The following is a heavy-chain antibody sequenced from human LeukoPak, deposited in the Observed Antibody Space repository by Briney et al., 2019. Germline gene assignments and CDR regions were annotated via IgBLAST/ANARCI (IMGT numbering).Heavy chain of an antibody. J-gene: IGHJ4*02. Sequence: GESLKISCKGSGYRFTSYWIGWVRPMPGKGLEWMGIIYPGDSDTRYSPSFQGQVTISADKSINTAYLQWSSLKASDTAMYYCARLSVIAADGTHYFDYWGQGTLVTVSS. CDR1: GYRFTSYW. CDR3: ARLSVIAADGTHYFDY. D-gene: IGHD6-13*01. V-gene: IGHV5-51*01. CDR2: IYPGDSDT.